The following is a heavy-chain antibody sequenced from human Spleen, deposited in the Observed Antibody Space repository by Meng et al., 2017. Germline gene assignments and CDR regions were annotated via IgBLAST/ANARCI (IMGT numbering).Heavy chain of an antibody. Sequence: VQLVPSGEEVRKPGAAVKVSSKATGYTFSGYCMHWVRQAPGQGLEWMGRINPNSGGTNYAQKFQGRVTMTRDTSISTAYMELSRLRSDDTAVYYCARVFGTVVTLYYFDYWGQGTLVTVSS. CDR1: GYTFSGYC. V-gene: IGHV1-2*06. J-gene: IGHJ4*02. CDR2: INPNSGGT. D-gene: IGHD4-23*01. CDR3: ARVFGTVVTLYYFDY.